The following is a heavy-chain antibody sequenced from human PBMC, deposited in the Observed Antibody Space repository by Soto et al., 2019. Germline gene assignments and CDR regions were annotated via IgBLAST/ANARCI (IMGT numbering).Heavy chain of an antibody. J-gene: IGHJ4*02. CDR1: GFTFSTYA. D-gene: IGHD3-22*01. V-gene: IGHV3-23*01. Sequence: GGSLRLSCATSGFTFSTYAMSWVRQAPGKGLQWVSAISNSGGAAFYADSVKGRFTISRDNPKNTLYLQMNGLRAEDTAVYYCARAPTIWNYDSSGSLYYFDYWGQGTLVTVSS. CDR2: ISNSGGAA. CDR3: ARAPTIWNYDSSGSLYYFDY.